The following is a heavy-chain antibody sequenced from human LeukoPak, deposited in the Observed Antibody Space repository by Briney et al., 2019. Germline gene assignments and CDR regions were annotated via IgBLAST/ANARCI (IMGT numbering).Heavy chain of an antibody. CDR2: INHSGST. V-gene: IGHV4-34*01. CDR3: ARVEYTAMVLPDY. Sequence: PSETLSLTCAVYGGSFSGYYWSWIRQPPGKGLEWIGEINHSGSTNYNPSLKSRVTISVDTSKNQFSLKLSSVTAADTAVYYCARVEYTAMVLPDYWGQGTLVTVSS. D-gene: IGHD5-18*01. J-gene: IGHJ4*02. CDR1: GGSFSGYY.